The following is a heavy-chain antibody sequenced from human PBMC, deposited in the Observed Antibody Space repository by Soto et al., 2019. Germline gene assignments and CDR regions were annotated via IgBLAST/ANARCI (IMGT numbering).Heavy chain of an antibody. CDR1: GGSFSGYY. D-gene: IGHD2-8*01. CDR2: INHSGST. V-gene: IGHV4-34*01. Sequence: SSETLSLTCAVYGGSFSGYYWSWIRQPPGKGLEWIGEINHSGSTNYNPSLKSRVTLSLDKSKNQFSLKLTSVTAADTAVYFCAREQICNVVKCSNWFDPWGQGTLVTVSS. J-gene: IGHJ5*02. CDR3: AREQICNVVKCSNWFDP.